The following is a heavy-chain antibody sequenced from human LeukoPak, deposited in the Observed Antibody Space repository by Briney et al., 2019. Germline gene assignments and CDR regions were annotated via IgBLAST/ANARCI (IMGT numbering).Heavy chain of an antibody. J-gene: IGHJ4*02. CDR1: GFSFSLYA. V-gene: IGHV3-23*01. CDR3: ARRGAGSGGLDY. D-gene: IGHD6-19*01. Sequence: GGSLRLSCAASGFSFSLYAMNWVRQAPGKGLEWVSTIIETGASPYYADSVRGRFTVSRDSSKNMFYLQMNSLRAEDTAIYFCARRGAGSGGLDYWGQGTLVTVSS. CDR2: IIETGASP.